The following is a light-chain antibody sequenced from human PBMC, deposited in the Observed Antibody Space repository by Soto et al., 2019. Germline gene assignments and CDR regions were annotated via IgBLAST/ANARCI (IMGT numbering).Light chain of an antibody. J-gene: IGKJ1*01. CDR1: QSLVYSDGIAY. CDR2: KFS. V-gene: IGKV2-30*01. Sequence: DVVMTQSPLSLPVTLGQPASISCRSSQSLVYSDGIAYLSWFHQRPGQSPRRLIYKFSNRDSGVPDRLSGSGSGTDLTLKISRVEAEDVGVYDCMQGTHWPPTFGRGTRVEIK. CDR3: MQGTHWPPT.